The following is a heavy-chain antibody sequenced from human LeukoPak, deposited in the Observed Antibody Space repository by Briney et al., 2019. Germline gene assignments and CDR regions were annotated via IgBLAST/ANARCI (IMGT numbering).Heavy chain of an antibody. D-gene: IGHD3-22*01. CDR3: ARGRTIYYYDSSGYYPYFDY. J-gene: IGHJ4*02. Sequence: PSETLSLTCAVYGGSFSGYCWSWIRQPPGKGLEWIGEINHSGSTNYNPSLKSRVTISVDTSKNQFSLKLSSVTAADTAVYYCARGRTIYYYDSSGYYPYFDYWGQGTLVTVSS. CDR1: GGSFSGYC. V-gene: IGHV4-34*01. CDR2: INHSGST.